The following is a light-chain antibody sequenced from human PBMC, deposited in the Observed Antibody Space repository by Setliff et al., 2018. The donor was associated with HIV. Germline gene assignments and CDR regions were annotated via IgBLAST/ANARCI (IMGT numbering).Light chain of an antibody. CDR3: ASYRSPATYV. CDR2: AVS. V-gene: IGLV2-14*03. CDR1: SSDVGGYDF. J-gene: IGLJ1*01. Sequence: QSALTQPASVSGSPGQSITISCIGTSSDVGGYDFVSWYQQRPGKAPKLIIFAVSERPSGVSHRFSGSKSGNTASLTISGLQTEDEADYFCASYRSPATYVFGSGTKVTVL.